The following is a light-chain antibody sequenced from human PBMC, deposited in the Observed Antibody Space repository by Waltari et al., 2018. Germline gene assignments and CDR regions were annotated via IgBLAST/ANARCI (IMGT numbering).Light chain of an antibody. CDR3: QQVNGYPLT. J-gene: IGKJ4*01. CDR2: AAS. Sequence: DIQLTQSPSFLSASAGDRVTITFRASQGIRNYLVWYQQKSGEAPKLLIHAASSLQSGVPSRFSGSGSGTEFTLTISSLQPEDSATYYCQQVNGYPLTFGGGTKVEIK. CDR1: QGIRNY. V-gene: IGKV1-9*01.